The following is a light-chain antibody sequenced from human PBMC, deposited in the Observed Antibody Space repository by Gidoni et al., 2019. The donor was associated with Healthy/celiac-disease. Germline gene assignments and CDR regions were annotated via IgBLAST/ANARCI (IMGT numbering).Light chain of an antibody. CDR1: SSNIGSNY. CDR2: RNN. V-gene: IGLV1-47*01. J-gene: IGLJ3*02. CDR3: AAWDDSRPHWV. Sequence: QSVLTQPPSASGTPGQRVTISCSGSSSNIGSNYVYWYQQLPGTAPKLLIYRNNQRPSGVPDRFSGSKSGTSASLAISGLRSEDEADYYCAAWDDSRPHWVFGGGTKLTVL.